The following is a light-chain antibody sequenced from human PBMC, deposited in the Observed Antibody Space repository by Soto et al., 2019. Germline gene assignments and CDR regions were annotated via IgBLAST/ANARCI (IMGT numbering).Light chain of an antibody. CDR2: HAS. CDR1: QSVSSGY. V-gene: IGKV3-20*01. J-gene: IGKJ1*01. Sequence: EIVLTQSPGTLSLSPGERATLPCRASQSVSSGYLAWYQQKPGQAPRLLIYHASSRATGIPDRFSGSGSGRDFPLTISRMEPEDFAVYYCQQYARSPPTFGQGTKVEIK. CDR3: QQYARSPPT.